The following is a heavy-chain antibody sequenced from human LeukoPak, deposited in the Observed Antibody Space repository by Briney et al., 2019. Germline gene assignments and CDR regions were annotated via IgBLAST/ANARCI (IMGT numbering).Heavy chain of an antibody. V-gene: IGHV3-74*01. CDR1: GFTFSNYW. J-gene: IGHJ3*02. CDR2: INTDGGAI. D-gene: IGHD6-13*01. Sequence: GGSLRLSCAASGFTFSNYWMHWVRQAPGKGLVWVSRINTDGGAISYADSVKGRFTISTDNAKNTLYLQMNSLRAEDTAIYYCARGGSSWNNAFDIWGQGTMVTVSS. CDR3: ARGGSSWNNAFDI.